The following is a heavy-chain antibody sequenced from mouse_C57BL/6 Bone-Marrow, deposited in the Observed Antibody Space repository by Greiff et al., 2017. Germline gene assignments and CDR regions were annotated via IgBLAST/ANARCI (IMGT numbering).Heavy chain of an antibody. Sequence: QVQLQQPGAELVKPGASVKMSCKASGYTFTSYWITWVKQRPGQGLEWIGDIYPGSGSTNYNEKFTSKATLTVDTSSSTAYMQLSSLTSEDSAVYYGARYDYGSSAWFAYWGQGTLVTVSA. D-gene: IGHD1-1*01. CDR3: ARYDYGSSAWFAY. V-gene: IGHV1-55*01. J-gene: IGHJ3*01. CDR1: GYTFTSYW. CDR2: IYPGSGST.